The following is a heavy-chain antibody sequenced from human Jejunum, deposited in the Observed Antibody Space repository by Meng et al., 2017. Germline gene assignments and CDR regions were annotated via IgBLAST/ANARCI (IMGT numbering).Heavy chain of an antibody. V-gene: IGHV3-72*01. D-gene: IGHD3-22*01. CDR2: SRNKAKSYTT. CDR1: GFTFSDHY. CDR3: TGASCSSGLCYFDY. Sequence: GESLRLSCVVSGFTFSDHYIDWVRQAPGKGWEGVGRSRNKAKSYTTEYAASVKGRFTISRDDSKNSVYLQMNSLKTEDTAVYYCTGASCSSGLCYFDYWGQGTLVTVSS. J-gene: IGHJ4*02.